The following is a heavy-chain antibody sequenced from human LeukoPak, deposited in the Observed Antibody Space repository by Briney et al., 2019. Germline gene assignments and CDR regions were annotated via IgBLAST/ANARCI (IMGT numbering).Heavy chain of an antibody. CDR3: ARPITVSGATDGFDI. Sequence: PGGSLRLSCAASGFTFSSYWMNWVRQAPGKGLEWVANIKQDGNEKYYVDSVKGRFTISRDNAKNSLYLQTDSLRVEDTAVYYCARPITVSGATDGFDIWGQGTMVTVSS. V-gene: IGHV3-7*01. CDR1: GFTFSSYW. D-gene: IGHD3-3*01. CDR2: IKQDGNEK. J-gene: IGHJ3*02.